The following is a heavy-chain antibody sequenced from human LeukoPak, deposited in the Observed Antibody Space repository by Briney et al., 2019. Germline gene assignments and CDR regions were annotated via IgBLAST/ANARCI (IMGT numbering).Heavy chain of an antibody. CDR1: GYTFTSYD. CDR2: MNPNSGNT. Sequence: ASVKVSCKASGYTFTSYDINWVRQATGQGLEWTGWMNPNSGNTGYAQKFQGRVTMTRNTSISTAYMELSSLRSEDTAVYYCARGPYYGSGSYAPEGYYMDVWGKGTTVTISS. D-gene: IGHD3-10*01. J-gene: IGHJ6*03. V-gene: IGHV1-8*01. CDR3: ARGPYYGSGSYAPEGYYMDV.